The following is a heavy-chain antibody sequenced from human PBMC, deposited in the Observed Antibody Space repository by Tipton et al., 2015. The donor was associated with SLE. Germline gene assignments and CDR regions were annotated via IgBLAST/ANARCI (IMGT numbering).Heavy chain of an antibody. CDR3: ARGGGETGYYMDV. CDR1: GISIISGTDY. Sequence: TLSLTCTVSGISIISGTDYWTWIRQPAGKGLEWIGRIASNGFANYNRALESRVTFSIDTSKNQFSLKMTSVNAADTALYFCARGGGETGYYMDVWGKGTTVTVSS. V-gene: IGHV4-61*02. D-gene: IGHD3-10*01. J-gene: IGHJ6*03. CDR2: IASNGFA.